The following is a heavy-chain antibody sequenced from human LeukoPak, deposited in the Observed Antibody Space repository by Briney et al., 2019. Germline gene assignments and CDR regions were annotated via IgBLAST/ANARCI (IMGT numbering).Heavy chain of an antibody. Sequence: SETLSLTCTVSGGSISSYYWSWIRQPPGKGLEWIGYIYYSGSTNYNPSLKSRVTISVDTSKNQFSLKLSSVTAADTAVYYCVSQSSHWFDPWGQGTLVTVSS. J-gene: IGHJ5*02. CDR3: VSQSSHWFDP. D-gene: IGHD3-16*02. V-gene: IGHV4-59*01. CDR1: GGSISSYY. CDR2: IYYSGST.